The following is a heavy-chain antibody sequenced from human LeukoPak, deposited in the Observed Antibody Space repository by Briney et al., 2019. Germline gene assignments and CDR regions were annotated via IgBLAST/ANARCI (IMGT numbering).Heavy chain of an antibody. CDR3: ARQGDILTGYAVDY. CDR1: GGSISSSSYY. J-gene: IGHJ4*02. CDR2: IYYSGST. V-gene: IGHV4-39*01. Sequence: SETLSLTCIVSGGSISSSSYYWGWIRQPPGKGLEWIGRIYYSGSTYYNPSLKSRVTISVDTSKNQFSLKLSSVTAADTAVYYCARQGDILTGYAVDYWGQGTLVTVSS. D-gene: IGHD3-9*01.